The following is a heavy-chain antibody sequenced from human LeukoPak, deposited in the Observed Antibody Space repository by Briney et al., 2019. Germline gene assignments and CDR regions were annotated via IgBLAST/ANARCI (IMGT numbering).Heavy chain of an antibody. CDR2: ISYDGSNK. CDR1: GFTFRSYA. D-gene: IGHD2-2*01. V-gene: IGHV3-30-3*01. Sequence: EGSLRLSCAASGFTFRSYALNWVRQAPGKGLEWVAVISYDGSNKYYTDSVKGRFTISRDNSKNTLYLQMNSLRAEDTAVYYCARGGWRSCSSTSCPNWFDPWGQGTLVTVSS. J-gene: IGHJ5*02. CDR3: ARGGWRSCSSTSCPNWFDP.